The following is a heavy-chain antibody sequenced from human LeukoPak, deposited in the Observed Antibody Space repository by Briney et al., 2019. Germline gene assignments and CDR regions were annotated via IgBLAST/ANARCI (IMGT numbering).Heavy chain of an antibody. CDR3: ATAYSSSWYYFQH. CDR2: IYYSGST. CDR1: GGSISSGGYY. V-gene: IGHV4-31*03. J-gene: IGHJ1*01. D-gene: IGHD6-13*01. Sequence: SQTLSLTCTVSGGSISSGGYYWSWIRQDPGKGLEWIGYIYYSGSTYYNPSLKSRVTISVDTSKNQFSLKLSSVTAADTAVYYCATAYSSSWYYFQHWGQGTLVTVSS.